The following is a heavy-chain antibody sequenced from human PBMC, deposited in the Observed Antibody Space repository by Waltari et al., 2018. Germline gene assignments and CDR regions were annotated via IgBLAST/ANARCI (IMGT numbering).Heavy chain of an antibody. CDR2: IYHRGST. Sequence: QVQLQESGPGLVKPSETLSLTCAVSGYSISSGYYWGWIRQPPGQGLEWIGSIYHRGSTYYNPSRKSRVTISVDTSKNQFSLKLSSVTAADTAVYYCAREIAVAIYYMDVWGKGTTVTVSS. J-gene: IGHJ6*03. V-gene: IGHV4-38-2*02. D-gene: IGHD6-19*01. CDR3: AREIAVAIYYMDV. CDR1: GYSISSGYY.